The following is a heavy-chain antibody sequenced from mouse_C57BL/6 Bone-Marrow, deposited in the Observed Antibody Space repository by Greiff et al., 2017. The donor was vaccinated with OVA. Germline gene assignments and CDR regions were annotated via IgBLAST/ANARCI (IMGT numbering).Heavy chain of an antibody. CDR2: INPNNGGT. D-gene: IGHD3-1*01. CDR3: ARGGIYSGYFDY. CDR1: GYTFTDYY. J-gene: IGHJ2*01. Sequence: VQLQQSGPELVKPGASVKISCKASGYTFTDYYMNWVKQSHGKSLEWIGDINPNNGGTSYNQKFKGKATLTVDKSSSTAYMELRSLTSEDSEVYYGARGGIYSGYFDYWGQGTTLTVSA. V-gene: IGHV1-26*01.